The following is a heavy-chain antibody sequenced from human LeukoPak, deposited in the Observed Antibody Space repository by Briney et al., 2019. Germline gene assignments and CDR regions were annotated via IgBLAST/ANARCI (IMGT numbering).Heavy chain of an antibody. D-gene: IGHD5-12*01. Sequence: GGSLRLSCAASGFVFSTYWMNWIRQAPVKGLEWVANIKQDGSEKCYLDSVEGRFTISRDNAKNLLYLQMNNLRAEDTAVYYCAKPITITGATDGFDIWGQGAKVIVSS. CDR2: IKQDGSEK. CDR1: GFVFSTYW. CDR3: AKPITITGATDGFDI. J-gene: IGHJ3*02. V-gene: IGHV3-7*01.